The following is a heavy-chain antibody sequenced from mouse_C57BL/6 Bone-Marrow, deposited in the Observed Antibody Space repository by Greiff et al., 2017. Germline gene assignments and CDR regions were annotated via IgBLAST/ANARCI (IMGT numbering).Heavy chain of an antibody. J-gene: IGHJ2*01. CDR3: ARDLGPFDY. CDR2: ISDGGSYT. D-gene: IGHD4-1*01. Sequence: DVQLVESGGGLVKPGGSLKLSCAASGFTFSSYAMSWVRQTPEKRLEWVATISDGGSYTNYPDNVKGRFTISRDNAKNNLYMQMSHLKSEVTAMYYCARDLGPFDYWGQGTTLTVSS. V-gene: IGHV5-4*01. CDR1: GFTFSSYA.